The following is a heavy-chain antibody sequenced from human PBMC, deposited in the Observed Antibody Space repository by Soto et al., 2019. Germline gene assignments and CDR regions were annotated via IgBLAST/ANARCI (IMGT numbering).Heavy chain of an antibody. CDR1: GFSFPNYW. CDR2: ILPHDSDA. V-gene: IGHV5-51*01. CDR3: ARFTDYSYFYGMDV. Sequence: GESLKISCKASGFSFPNYWIGWVRQEPGKGLEWMGIILPHDSDARYSPFFQGHVTTSADKSITTAYPHWSSLKVSDSATYYCARFTDYSYFYGMDVWGQGTTVTVSS. J-gene: IGHJ6*02.